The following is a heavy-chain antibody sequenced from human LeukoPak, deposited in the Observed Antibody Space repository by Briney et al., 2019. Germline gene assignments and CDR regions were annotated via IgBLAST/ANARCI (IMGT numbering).Heavy chain of an antibody. Sequence: SETLSLTCAVYGGSFSSYYWSWIRQPPGKGLEWIGEINHSGSTNYNPSLKSRVTISVDTSKNQFSLKLSSVTAADTAVYYCARAKVATNISDFDYWGQGTLVTVSS. J-gene: IGHJ4*02. CDR1: GGSFSSYY. V-gene: IGHV4-34*01. CDR2: INHSGST. D-gene: IGHD5-12*01. CDR3: ARAKVATNISDFDY.